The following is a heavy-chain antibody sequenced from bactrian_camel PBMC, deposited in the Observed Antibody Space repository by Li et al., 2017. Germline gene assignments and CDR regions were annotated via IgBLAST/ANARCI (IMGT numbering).Heavy chain of an antibody. V-gene: IGHV3S40*01. Sequence: VQLVESGGGLVQPGGSLRLSCVASGFVFSDYAITWVRQAPGKEIERVATISRGGATTSADSVKGRFTISQDSAKRTVFLQMNNLKPEDTSVYYCSASRRLYRLLRTCFGFGYWGQGTQVTVS. D-gene: IGHD2*01. CDR2: ISRGGAT. CDR1: GFVFSDYA. CDR3: SASRRLYRLLRTCFGFGY. J-gene: IGHJ6*01.